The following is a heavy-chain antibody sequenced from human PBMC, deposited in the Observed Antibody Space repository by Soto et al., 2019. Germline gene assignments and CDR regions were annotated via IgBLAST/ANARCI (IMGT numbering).Heavy chain of an antibody. Sequence: PSETLSLTCAVSGYSISSGYYWGWIRQPPGKGLEWIGSIYHSGSTYYNPSLKSRVTISVDTSKNQFSLKLSSVTAADTAVYYCARVGSLWFGTRFWDYWGQGTLVTVSS. V-gene: IGHV4-38-2*01. D-gene: IGHD3-10*01. CDR1: GYSISSGYY. CDR2: IYHSGST. CDR3: ARVGSLWFGTRFWDY. J-gene: IGHJ4*02.